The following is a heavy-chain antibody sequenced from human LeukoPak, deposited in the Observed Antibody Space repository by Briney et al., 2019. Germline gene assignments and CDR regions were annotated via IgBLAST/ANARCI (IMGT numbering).Heavy chain of an antibody. CDR2: ISGNNGNT. J-gene: IGHJ4*02. Sequence: ASVNVSCKASGYXFTGYGITWVRQAPGQGLEWMGWISGNNGNTNYAQKLQGRVTMTTDTSTNTAYLELRSLRSDDTAVYYCADKLFYWGQGTLVTVSS. CDR3: ADKLFY. V-gene: IGHV1-18*01. CDR1: GYXFTGYG.